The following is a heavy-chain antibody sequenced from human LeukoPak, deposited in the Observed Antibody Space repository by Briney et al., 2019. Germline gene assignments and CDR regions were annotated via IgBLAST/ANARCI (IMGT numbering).Heavy chain of an antibody. CDR3: ARRAGGYSHPYDY. J-gene: IGHJ4*02. CDR1: GFTFRTYG. CDR2: ISGSGATT. V-gene: IGHV3-23*01. Sequence: PGGSLRLSCAASGFTFRTYGMSWVRQAPGRGLEWVSGISGSGATTYYADSVKGRFTISRDSSQNTLYLQMNSLRAEDTAVYYCARRAGGYSHPYDYWGQGTLVTVSS. D-gene: IGHD4-23*01.